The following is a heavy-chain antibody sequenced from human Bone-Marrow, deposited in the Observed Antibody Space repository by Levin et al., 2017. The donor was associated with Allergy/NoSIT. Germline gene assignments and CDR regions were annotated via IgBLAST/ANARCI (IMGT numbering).Heavy chain of an antibody. CDR1: GGTFSSYA. J-gene: IGHJ4*02. D-gene: IGHD2-15*01. CDR3: ATMKPRCSGGSCYSGSFDY. V-gene: IGHV1-69*13. CDR2: IIPIFGTA. Sequence: SVKVSCKASGGTFSSYAISWVRQAPGQGLEWMGGIIPIFGTANYAQKFQGRVTITADESTSTAYMELSSLRSEDTAVYYCATMKPRCSGGSCYSGSFDYWGQGTLVTVSS.